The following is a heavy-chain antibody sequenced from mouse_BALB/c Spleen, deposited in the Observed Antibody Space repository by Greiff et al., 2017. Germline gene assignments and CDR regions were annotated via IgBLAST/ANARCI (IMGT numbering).Heavy chain of an antibody. Sequence: VQRVESGPGLVAPSQSLSITCTVSGFSLTGYGVNWVRQPPGKGLEWLGMIWGDGSTDYNSALKSRLSISKDNSKSQVFLKMNSLQTDDTARYYCAREAPYYYGSSPYAMDYWGQGTSVTVSS. CDR3: AREAPYYYGSSPYAMDY. V-gene: IGHV2-6-7*01. CDR2: IWGDGST. CDR1: GFSLTGYG. D-gene: IGHD1-1*01. J-gene: IGHJ4*01.